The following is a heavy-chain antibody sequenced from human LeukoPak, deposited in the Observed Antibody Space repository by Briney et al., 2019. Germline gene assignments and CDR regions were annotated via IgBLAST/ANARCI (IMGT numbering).Heavy chain of an antibody. V-gene: IGHV4-59*06. Sequence: SETLSLTCTVSGGSISSHYWSWIRQPPVKGLEWIGYIYYSGSTYYNPSLKSRVTISVDTSKNQFSLKLSSVTAADTAVYYCVRSAVVTAKSGAYAFDIWGQGTMVTVSS. J-gene: IGHJ3*02. CDR3: VRSAVVTAKSGAYAFDI. CDR1: GGSISSHY. CDR2: IYYSGST. D-gene: IGHD2-21*02.